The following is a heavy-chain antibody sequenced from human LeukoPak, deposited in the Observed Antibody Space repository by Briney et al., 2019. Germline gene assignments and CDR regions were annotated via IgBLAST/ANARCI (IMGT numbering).Heavy chain of an antibody. J-gene: IGHJ6*03. CDR3: ARVGLAARPLYYYYYMDV. V-gene: IGHV4-34*01. Sequence: KPSETLSLTCAVYGGSFSGYYWSWIRQPPGKGLEWVGEINHSGSTSYNPSLKSRVTISVYTSKNQFSLNPSTVTPADTAVYYCARVGLAARPLYYYYYMDVWGKGTTVTVSS. D-gene: IGHD6-6*01. CDR1: GGSFSGYY. CDR2: INHSGST.